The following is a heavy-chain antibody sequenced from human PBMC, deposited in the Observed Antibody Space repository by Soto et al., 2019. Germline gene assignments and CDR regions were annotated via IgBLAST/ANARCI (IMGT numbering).Heavy chain of an antibody. J-gene: IGHJ4*02. CDR3: VGDQDVHAPMVHGNY. V-gene: IGHV3-48*02. CDR1: RITFSSYS. D-gene: IGHD2-8*01. CDR2: ISSSNT. Sequence: EVQLVESGGGLVQPGESLRLSCTVSRITFSSYSMNWVRQAPGKGLEWLSYISSSNTAYADSVKGRFTISRDNAKNSVCLQMNSLRDEDTAVYYCVGDQDVHAPMVHGNYWGRGTRVTVSS.